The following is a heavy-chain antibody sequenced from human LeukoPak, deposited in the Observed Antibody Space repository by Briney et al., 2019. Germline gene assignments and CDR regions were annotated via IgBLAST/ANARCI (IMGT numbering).Heavy chain of an antibody. CDR1: GFAFSSYT. D-gene: IGHD6-13*01. Sequence: GGSLRLSCAASGFAFSSYTVHWVRQAPGKGLEWVAVISYDGSNKYHADSVKGRFTISRDNAKNSLYLQMNSLRAEDTGVYYCAREASYSSSWATFDYWGQGTLVTVSS. CDR2: ISYDGSNK. V-gene: IGHV3-30*04. J-gene: IGHJ4*02. CDR3: AREASYSSSWATFDY.